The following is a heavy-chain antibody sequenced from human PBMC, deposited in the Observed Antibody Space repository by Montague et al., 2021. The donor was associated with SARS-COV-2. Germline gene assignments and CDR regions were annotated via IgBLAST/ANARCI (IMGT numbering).Heavy chain of an antibody. D-gene: IGHD3-10*01. V-gene: IGHV4-39*01. J-gene: IGHJ3*02. CDR2: SDYSGTT. CDR3: ARGSYGSGSYHAFDI. CDR1: GDSFNSPKYY. Sequence: SETLSLTCTVSGDSFNSPKYYCAWIRQPPGKGLEWIGSSDYSGTTYDXPSLRSQVTISVDTSKTQFSLKMNSVTAADTAVYYCARGSYGSGSYHAFDIWSQGTVVAVSS.